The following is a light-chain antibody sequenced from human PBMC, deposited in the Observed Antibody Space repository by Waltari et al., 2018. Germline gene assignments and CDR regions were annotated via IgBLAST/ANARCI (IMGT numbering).Light chain of an antibody. CDR2: SAS. Sequence: DIQGTQSPSSVSASVGDRITITCRATQCISTWLAWYQHKPGSAPNLLIYSASSWQHGVPSRFSGSGSGTDFTLTIDSLQPEDFATYYCQQGNSFPPTFGQGTKVEIK. CDR3: QQGNSFPPT. CDR1: QCISTW. V-gene: IGKV1-12*01. J-gene: IGKJ1*01.